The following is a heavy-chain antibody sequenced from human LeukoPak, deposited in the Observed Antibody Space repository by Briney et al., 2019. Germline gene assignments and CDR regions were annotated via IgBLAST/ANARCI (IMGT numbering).Heavy chain of an antibody. J-gene: IGHJ3*02. D-gene: IGHD3-10*01. CDR3: AKSFFPGGSSFTFDI. Sequence: GGSLRLSCAASGFTFGSYAMTWVRQAPGKGLEWVSSISDSGVNTYYADSVKGRSTISRYNSKNTLYLQMNSLRAEDTAVYYCAKSFFPGGSSFTFDIWGQGTLVTVSS. CDR1: GFTFGSYA. CDR2: ISDSGVNT. V-gene: IGHV3-23*01.